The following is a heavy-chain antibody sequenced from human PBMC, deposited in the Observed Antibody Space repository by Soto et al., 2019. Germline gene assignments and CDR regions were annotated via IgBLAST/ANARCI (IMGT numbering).Heavy chain of an antibody. CDR3: VRESVASGPNYFDT. CDR1: GVPFTRGPSS. CDR2: IYHSAST. Sequence: SETQSLTCCVSGVPFTRGPSSWTCLRQSPGKGLAWIAYIYHSASTYYHPSLQSRVTISVDRYENQFSLRLTSGTAADAAVYYCVRESVASGPNYFDTWGPGTLVNVSS. V-gene: IGHV4-30-2*06. D-gene: IGHD6-6*01. J-gene: IGHJ5*02.